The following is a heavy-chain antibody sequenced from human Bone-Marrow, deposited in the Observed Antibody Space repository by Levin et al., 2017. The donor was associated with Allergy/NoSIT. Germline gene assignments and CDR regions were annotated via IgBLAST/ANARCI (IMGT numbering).Heavy chain of an antibody. CDR3: ARMVRGVGAFDI. V-gene: IGHV4-59*01. J-gene: IGHJ3*02. Sequence: PSETLSLTCTVSGGSISSYYWSWIRQPPGKGLEWIGYIYYSGSTNYNPSLKSRVTISEDTSKNQFSLKLTSVTAADTAVYYCARMVRGVGAFDIWGQGTMVTVSS. CDR2: IYYSGST. D-gene: IGHD3-10*01. CDR1: GGSISSYY.